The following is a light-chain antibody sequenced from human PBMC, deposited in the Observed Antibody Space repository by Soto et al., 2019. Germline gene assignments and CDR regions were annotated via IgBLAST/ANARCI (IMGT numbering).Light chain of an antibody. J-gene: IGKJ2*01. V-gene: IGKV1-17*01. CDR3: LQDNTYTYS. CDR1: QGIRH. CDR2: ATY. Sequence: DIQMTQSPFSLSASVGDRVTLTCRASQGIRHLGWFQQKPGGAPKRLIYATYTLEGGVPSRFSVSGSSTECTLPISSRQPEDFATYVCLQDNTYTYSFGLGTRRDSK.